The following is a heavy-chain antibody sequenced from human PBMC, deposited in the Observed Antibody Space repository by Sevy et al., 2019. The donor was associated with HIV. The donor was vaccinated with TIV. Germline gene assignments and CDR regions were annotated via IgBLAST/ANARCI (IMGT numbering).Heavy chain of an antibody. J-gene: IGHJ6*02. CDR2: IIPIFGTA. CDR3: VRGANWNMDV. V-gene: IGHV1-69*13. CDR1: GGTFSSYA. Sequence: ASVKVSCKASGGTFSSYAISWVRQAPGQGLEWMGGIIPIFGTANYAQKFQGRVTITADESTSTAYMELSSLRSEDTAVYYCVRGANWNMDVWGQGTTVTVSS. D-gene: IGHD1-20*01.